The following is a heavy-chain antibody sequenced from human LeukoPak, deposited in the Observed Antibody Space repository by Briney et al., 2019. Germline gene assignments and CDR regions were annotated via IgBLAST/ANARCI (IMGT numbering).Heavy chain of an antibody. CDR2: IRYDGSNK. CDR3: AREPPGIAAALDAFDI. V-gene: IGHV3-30*02. CDR1: GFTFSSYG. D-gene: IGHD6-13*01. Sequence: GGSLRLSCAASGFTFSSYGMHWVRQAPGKGLEWVAFIRYDGSNKYYADSVKGRFTISRDNSKNTLYLQMNSLRAEDTAVYYCAREPPGIAAALDAFDIWGQGTMVTVSS. J-gene: IGHJ3*02.